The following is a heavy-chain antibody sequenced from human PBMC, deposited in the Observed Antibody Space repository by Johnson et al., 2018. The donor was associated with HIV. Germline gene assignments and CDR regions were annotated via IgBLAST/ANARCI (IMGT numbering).Heavy chain of an antibody. CDR2: ISHDVNNK. Sequence: QVQLVESGGGVVQPGRSLRLSCAASGFTFSSYAMHWVRQAPGKGLEWVAVISHDVNNKFSADSVKGRFTISRDNSKDTMYLRMNSLRAEDTAVYYCTKGKIGGGSDSAPDALDMWGQGTKVTVSS. J-gene: IGHJ3*02. V-gene: IGHV3-30-3*01. D-gene: IGHD3-10*01. CDR3: TKGKIGGGSDSAPDALDM. CDR1: GFTFSSYA.